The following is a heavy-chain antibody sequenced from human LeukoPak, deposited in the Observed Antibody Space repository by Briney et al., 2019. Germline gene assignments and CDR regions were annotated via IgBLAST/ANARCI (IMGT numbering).Heavy chain of an antibody. CDR2: ISSSSSYI. V-gene: IGHV3-21*01. D-gene: IGHD3-10*02. J-gene: IGHJ4*02. CDR1: GFVFSDYS. CDR3: ARERMIGGALGVCGY. Sequence: PGGSLRLSCAASGFVFSDYSMNWVRQAPGKGLEWVSSISSSSSYIYYADSVKGRFTISRDNAKNSLYLQMNSLRAEDTAVYYCARERMIGGALGVCGYWGQGTLVTVSS.